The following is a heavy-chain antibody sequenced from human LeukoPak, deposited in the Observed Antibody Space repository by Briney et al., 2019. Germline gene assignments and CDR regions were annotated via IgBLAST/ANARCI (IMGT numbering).Heavy chain of an antibody. Sequence: GGSLRLSCAASGFTFRIFGLNWVRQAPGKGPEWVSYIDARSGITYYADSVQGRFTISRDDARESVFLQMDGLRVDDTVVYYCARGVSYMDVWGKGTTVTVSS. CDR3: ARGVSYMDV. D-gene: IGHD3-16*02. CDR1: GFTFRIFG. CDR2: IDARSGIT. V-gene: IGHV3-48*04. J-gene: IGHJ6*03.